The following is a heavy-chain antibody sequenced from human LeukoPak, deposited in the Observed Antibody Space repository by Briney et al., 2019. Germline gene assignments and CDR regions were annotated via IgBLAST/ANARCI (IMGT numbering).Heavy chain of an antibody. V-gene: IGHV3-64*02. Sequence: GGSLRLSCAASGFTSSSYTMNWVRQAPGKGLEYVSTITGNGGSTYYADSVKGRFTISRDNSKNTLYLQMGSLRAEDMAVYYCARGYCSSTSCYRYFDLWGRATLATVSS. CDR2: ITGNGGST. CDR1: GFTSSSYT. CDR3: ARGYCSSTSCYRYFDL. J-gene: IGHJ2*01. D-gene: IGHD2-2*01.